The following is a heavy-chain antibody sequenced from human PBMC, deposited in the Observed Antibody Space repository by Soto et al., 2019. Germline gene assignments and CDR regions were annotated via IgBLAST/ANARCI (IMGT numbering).Heavy chain of an antibody. CDR3: ATXRISIAVAGETEYYFDY. D-gene: IGHD6-19*01. V-gene: IGHV1-2*04. Sequence: ASVEVSCKASGYIFTGYYMHWVRQAPGQGLEWMGWINPNSGDTNYTQKFQGWVTVTRDTSISTAYMELSRLRSDDTAVYYCATXRISIAVAGETEYYFDYWGQGTLVTVSS. CDR1: GYIFTGYY. CDR2: INPNSGDT. J-gene: IGHJ4*02.